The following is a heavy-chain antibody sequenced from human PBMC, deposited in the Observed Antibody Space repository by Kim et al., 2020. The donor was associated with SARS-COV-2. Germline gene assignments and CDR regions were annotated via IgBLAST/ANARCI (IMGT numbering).Heavy chain of an antibody. Sequence: ASVKVSCKASGYTFTSYGISWVRQAPGQGLEWMGWISAYNGNTNYAQKLQGRVTMTTDTSTSTAYMELRSLRSDDTAVYYCARDLDSSSSLGWFDPWGQGTLVTVSS. D-gene: IGHD6-6*01. CDR1: GYTFTSYG. CDR2: ISAYNGNT. V-gene: IGHV1-18*01. J-gene: IGHJ5*02. CDR3: ARDLDSSSSLGWFDP.